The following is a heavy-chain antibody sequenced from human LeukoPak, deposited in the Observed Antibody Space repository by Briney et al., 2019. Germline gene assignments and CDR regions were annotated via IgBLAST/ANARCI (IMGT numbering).Heavy chain of an antibody. Sequence: SETLSLTCPVSGGSISSGAYWGWVRQPPGKGLEWIGTIYHSGSTYYNPSLNSRVTISIDTSKNQFSLKLSSVTAADTAVYCCANSWYYLDSSGLPKSDAFDRWGQGTLVTVSS. CDR1: GGSISSGAY. D-gene: IGHD3-22*01. J-gene: IGHJ3*01. CDR2: IYHSGST. V-gene: IGHV4-38-2*01. CDR3: ANSWYYLDSSGLPKSDAFDR.